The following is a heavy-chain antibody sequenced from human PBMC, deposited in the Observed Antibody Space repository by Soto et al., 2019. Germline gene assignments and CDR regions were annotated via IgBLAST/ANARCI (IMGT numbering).Heavy chain of an antibody. V-gene: IGHV4-59*08. CDR2: IYYSGST. D-gene: IGHD2-15*01. CDR3: ARHCSGGSCYYAFDI. Sequence: QVQLQESGPGLVKPSETLSLTCTVSGGSISSYYWSWIRQPPGKGLEWIGYIYYSGSTNYNPSLKSRVSMAVDTSKNQFYLKLSSVTAADTAVYYCARHCSGGSCYYAFDIWGQGTMVTVSS. J-gene: IGHJ3*02. CDR1: GGSISSYY.